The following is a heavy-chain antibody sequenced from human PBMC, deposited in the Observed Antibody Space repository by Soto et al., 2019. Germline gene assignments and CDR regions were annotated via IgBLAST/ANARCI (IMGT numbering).Heavy chain of an antibody. V-gene: IGHV3-23*01. Sequence: QPGGSLGHSCADAGFIFRSYVLSWISKAPGKGLEWVSTISGGGASTYYADSAKGRFSISRDNSKNTLYLQMNSLTAEDTAIYYCAKDLGGSYGRFDCWGQGTLVTVSS. J-gene: IGHJ4*02. CDR1: GFIFRSYV. CDR3: AKDLGGSYGRFDC. D-gene: IGHD1-26*01. CDR2: ISGGGAST.